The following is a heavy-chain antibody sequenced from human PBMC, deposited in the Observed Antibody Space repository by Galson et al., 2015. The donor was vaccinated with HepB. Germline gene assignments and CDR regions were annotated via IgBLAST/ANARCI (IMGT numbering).Heavy chain of an antibody. CDR2: ISSSSSTI. Sequence: SLRLSCAASGFTFSSYSMNWVRQAPGKGLEWVSYISSSSSTIYYADSVKGRFTISRDNAKNSLYLQMNSLRAEDTAVYYCARDGREGEMATTLDYWGQGTLVTVSS. J-gene: IGHJ4*02. CDR3: ARDGREGEMATTLDY. CDR1: GFTFSSYS. D-gene: IGHD5-24*01. V-gene: IGHV3-48*01.